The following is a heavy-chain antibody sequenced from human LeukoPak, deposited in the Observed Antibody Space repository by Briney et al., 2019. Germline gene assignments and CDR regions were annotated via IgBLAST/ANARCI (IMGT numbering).Heavy chain of an antibody. Sequence: SVKVSCKASGGTFSSYAISWVRQAPGQGLEWMGGIIPIFGTANYAQKFQGRVTITTDESTSTAYMELSSLRSEDTAVYYCATTIYDSSGYYLSYFDYWGQGTLVTVSS. CDR3: ATTIYDSSGYYLSYFDY. J-gene: IGHJ4*02. CDR2: IIPIFGTA. CDR1: GGTFSSYA. V-gene: IGHV1-69*05. D-gene: IGHD3-22*01.